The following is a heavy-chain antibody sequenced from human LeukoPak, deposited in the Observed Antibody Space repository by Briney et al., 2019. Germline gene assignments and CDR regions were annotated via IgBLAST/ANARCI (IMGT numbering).Heavy chain of an antibody. J-gene: IGHJ4*02. CDR1: GVSFSGYY. CDR3: ARGSGGWAQWLVQGDY. V-gene: IGHV4-34*01. D-gene: IGHD6-19*01. CDR2: INHSGST. Sequence: SETLSLTCAVSGVSFSGYYWSWIRQPPGKGLEWIGEINHSGSTNYNPSLKSRVTISVDTSTNQFYLKLSTVTAADTAVYYCARGSGGWAQWLVQGDYWGQGTLVTVSS.